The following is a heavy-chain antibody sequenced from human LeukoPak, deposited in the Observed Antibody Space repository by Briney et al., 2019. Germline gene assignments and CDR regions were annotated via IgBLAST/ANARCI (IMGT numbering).Heavy chain of an antibody. V-gene: IGHV1-69*02. Sequence: SVEVSCKASGGTFSSYTISWVRQAPGQGLEWMGRIIPILGIANYAQKFQGRVTITADKSTSTAYMELSSLRSEDTAVYYCAADQTRYSSGWYSVYWGQGTLVTVSS. CDR3: AADQTRYSSGWYSVY. CDR2: IIPILGIA. CDR1: GGTFSSYT. D-gene: IGHD6-19*01. J-gene: IGHJ4*02.